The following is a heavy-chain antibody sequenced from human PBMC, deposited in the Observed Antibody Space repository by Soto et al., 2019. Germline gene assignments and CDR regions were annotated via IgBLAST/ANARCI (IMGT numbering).Heavy chain of an antibody. Sequence: QVQLVESGGGVVQPGRSLRLSCAASGFTVSNTGMHWVRQAPGKGLEWVAVIWYDGNTKYYADSVKGRFTISRDNSMNTLYLQMNSLRAEDTAVYYCARDPGVSCGSIPYLDYWGQGTLVTVSS. CDR2: IWYDGNTK. J-gene: IGHJ4*02. V-gene: IGHV3-33*01. CDR3: ARDPGVSCGSIPYLDY. D-gene: IGHD2-2*01. CDR1: GFTVSNTG.